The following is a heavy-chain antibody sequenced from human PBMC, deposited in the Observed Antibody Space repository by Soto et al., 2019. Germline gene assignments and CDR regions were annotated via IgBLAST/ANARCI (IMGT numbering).Heavy chain of an antibody. V-gene: IGHV4-31*03. Sequence: SETLSLTCTVSGGSISSGGYYWNWIRQHPGKGLEWIGYIYYIGSAYYNPSLRSRVTMSVDTSKNQFSLKLMSVTAADTAVYYCARHFVAVVIKGWGYWGQGTLVTVSS. CDR2: IYYIGSA. CDR3: ARHFVAVVIKGWGY. CDR1: GGSISSGGYY. J-gene: IGHJ4*02. D-gene: IGHD3-22*01.